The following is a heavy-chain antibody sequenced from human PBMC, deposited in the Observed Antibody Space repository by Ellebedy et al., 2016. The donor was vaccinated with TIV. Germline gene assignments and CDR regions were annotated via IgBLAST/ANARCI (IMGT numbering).Heavy chain of an antibody. J-gene: IGHJ4*02. V-gene: IGHV3-23*01. CDR3: VRDGSYDYGDY. Sequence: GESLKISCSASGFTFNIYAMSWVRQAPGKGLEWVSLISASGDSTYYADSVKGRFTISRDNAKNSMYLQLSSLKAEDTAVYYCVRDGSYDYGDYWGQGTVVTVSS. CDR1: GFTFNIYA. D-gene: IGHD3-16*01. CDR2: ISASGDST.